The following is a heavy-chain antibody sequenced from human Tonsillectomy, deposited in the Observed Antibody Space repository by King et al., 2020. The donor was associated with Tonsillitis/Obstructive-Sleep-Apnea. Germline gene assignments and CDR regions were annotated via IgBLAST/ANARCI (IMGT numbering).Heavy chain of an antibody. J-gene: IGHJ3*02. V-gene: IGHV1-2*02. D-gene: IGHD3-22*01. CDR3: AREFTSLIVVVTDAFDI. CDR1: GYTFTGYY. CDR2: INPNSGGT. Sequence: VQLVESGAEVKKPGASVKVSCKASGYTFTGYYMHWVRQAPGQGLEWMGWINPNSGGTNSAQKFQGRGTMTRDTSISTAYMELSRLRSDDTAVYYCAREFTSLIVVVTDAFDIWGQGTMVTVSS.